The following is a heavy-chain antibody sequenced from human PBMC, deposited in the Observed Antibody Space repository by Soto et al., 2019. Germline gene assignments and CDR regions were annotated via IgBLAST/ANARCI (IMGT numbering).Heavy chain of an antibody. D-gene: IGHD3-9*01. Sequence: GGSLRLSCAASGFTFSSYAMSWVRQAPGKGLEWVSAISGSGGSTYYADSVKGRFTISRDNSKNTLYLQMNSLRAEDTAVYYCAKDEYDRTTYYYYGMDVWGQGTTVTVSS. CDR2: ISGSGGST. V-gene: IGHV3-23*01. CDR1: GFTFSSYA. J-gene: IGHJ6*02. CDR3: AKDEYDRTTYYYYGMDV.